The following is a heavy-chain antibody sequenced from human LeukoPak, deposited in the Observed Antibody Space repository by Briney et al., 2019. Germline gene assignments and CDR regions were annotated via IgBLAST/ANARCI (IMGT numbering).Heavy chain of an antibody. Sequence: ASVKVSCKASGYTFTGYYMHWVRQAPGQGLEWMGWINPNSGGTNYAQKFQGRVTMTRDTSINTAYMDLSRLRSDDTAVYYCAREMIRGVIPAHDYWGQGTLVTVSS. CDR3: AREMIRGVIPAHDY. V-gene: IGHV1-2*02. D-gene: IGHD3-10*01. CDR2: INPNSGGT. J-gene: IGHJ4*02. CDR1: GYTFTGYY.